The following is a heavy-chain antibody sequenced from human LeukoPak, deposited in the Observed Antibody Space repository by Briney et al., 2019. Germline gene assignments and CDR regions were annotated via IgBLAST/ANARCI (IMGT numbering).Heavy chain of an antibody. Sequence: SETLSLTCTVSGGSISNYYWSWIRQPPGKGLEWIGYIYYSGSTNYNPSPKSRVTISVDTSKNQFSLKLSSVTAADTAVYYCARHGFACPFDYWGQGTLVTVSS. J-gene: IGHJ4*02. D-gene: IGHD2-21*01. CDR2: IYYSGST. V-gene: IGHV4-59*08. CDR3: ARHGFACPFDY. CDR1: GGSISNYY.